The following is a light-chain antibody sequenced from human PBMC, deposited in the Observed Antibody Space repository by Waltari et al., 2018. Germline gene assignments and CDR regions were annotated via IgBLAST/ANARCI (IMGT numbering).Light chain of an antibody. V-gene: IGLV3-19*01. CDR3: NSRDTSGDHVL. Sequence: SSELTQDPAVSVALGQTVRITCQGDSLRSRYASWHQQKPGQAPILDIYDKENRPSGIPDRFSGSSSGNTASLTITGAQAGDEAVYYCNSRDTSGDHVLFGGGTKLTVL. CDR2: DKE. CDR1: SLRSRY. J-gene: IGLJ3*02.